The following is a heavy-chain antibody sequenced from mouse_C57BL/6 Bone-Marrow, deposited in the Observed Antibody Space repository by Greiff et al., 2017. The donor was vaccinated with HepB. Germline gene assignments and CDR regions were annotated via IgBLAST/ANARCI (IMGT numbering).Heavy chain of an antibody. Sequence: EVKVEESGGGLVKPGGSLKLSCAASGFTFSDYGMHWVRQAPEKGLEWVAYISSGSSTIYYADTVKGRFTISRDNAKNTLFLQMTSLRSEDTAMYYCARGYYGSRGYWYFDVWGTGTTVTVSS. CDR3: ARGYYGSRGYWYFDV. CDR2: ISSGSSTI. V-gene: IGHV5-17*01. D-gene: IGHD1-1*01. J-gene: IGHJ1*03. CDR1: GFTFSDYG.